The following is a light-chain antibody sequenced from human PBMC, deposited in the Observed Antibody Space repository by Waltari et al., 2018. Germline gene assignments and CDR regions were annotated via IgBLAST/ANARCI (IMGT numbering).Light chain of an antibody. CDR2: WAA. J-gene: IGKJ2*01. CDR3: QQCYTFPYT. Sequence: CSSASDTNYVGGFRQRPCWPPKLLMSWAATRDSGVPNRFSGSGSGTDFTLTISSLQAEDVAVYYCQQCYTFPYTFGQGTKLEIK. V-gene: IGKV4-1*01. CDR1: CSSASDTNY.